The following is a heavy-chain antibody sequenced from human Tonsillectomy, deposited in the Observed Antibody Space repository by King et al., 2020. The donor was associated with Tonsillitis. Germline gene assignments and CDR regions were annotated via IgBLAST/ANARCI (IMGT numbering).Heavy chain of an antibody. Sequence: QLQESGPGLVKPSGTLSLTCAVSGGSISSENWWSWVRQPPGKGLEWVGEIYHRGRTNYNPSLKSRLTISVDKPKNQFSLRLNSVTAADTAVYFCASGLPVTTRRKRETFGGTHPRPFDSWGQGSLVTVSS. V-gene: IGHV4-4*02. D-gene: IGHD3-16*01. J-gene: IGHJ4*02. CDR1: GGSISSENW. CDR2: IYHRGRT. CDR3: ASGLPVTTRRKRETFGGTHPRPFDS.